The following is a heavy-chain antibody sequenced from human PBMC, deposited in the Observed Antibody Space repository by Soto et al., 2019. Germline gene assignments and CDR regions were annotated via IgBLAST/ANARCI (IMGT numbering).Heavy chain of an antibody. D-gene: IGHD3-22*01. CDR2: SSSSSYI. V-gene: IGHV3-21*01. J-gene: IGHJ3*02. Sequence: GLTLRLSCASSVFTFISYSMNWVRQAPGKGLEWVSCSSSSSYIYYADSVKGRFTISRDNAKNALYLQMNSLRAEDTAVYYCARGSLTYASSSHNSFEIWGRRTMFTVS. CDR3: ARGSLTYASSSHNSFEI. CDR1: VFTFISYS.